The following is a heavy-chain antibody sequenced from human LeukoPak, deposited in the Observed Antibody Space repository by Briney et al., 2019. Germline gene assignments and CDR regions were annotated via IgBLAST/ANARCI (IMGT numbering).Heavy chain of an antibody. CDR3: AKEVIDYYDSSGYFDN. J-gene: IGHJ4*02. Sequence: GGSLRLSCAGSGYTFSSYGMQWVRQAPGKGLEWVEVISYDGSNKYYADSVKGRFTISRDNSKNTLYLQMNSLRAEDTAVYYCAKEVIDYYDSSGYFDNWGQGTLVTVSS. D-gene: IGHD3-22*01. V-gene: IGHV3-30*18. CDR2: ISYDGSNK. CDR1: GYTFSSYG.